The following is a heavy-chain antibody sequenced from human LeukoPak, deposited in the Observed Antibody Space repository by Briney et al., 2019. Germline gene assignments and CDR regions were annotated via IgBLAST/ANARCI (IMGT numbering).Heavy chain of an antibody. CDR3: ASEYSYPSDGMDV. J-gene: IGHJ6*02. D-gene: IGHD5-18*01. CDR2: IYYSGST. CDR1: GGSISSGDYY. V-gene: IGHV4-30-4*01. Sequence: NPSETLSLTCTVSGGSISSGDYYWSWIRQPPGKGLEWIGYIYYSGSTYYNPPLKSRVTISVDTSKNQFSLKLSSVTAADTAVYYCASEYSYPSDGMDVWGQGTTVTVSS.